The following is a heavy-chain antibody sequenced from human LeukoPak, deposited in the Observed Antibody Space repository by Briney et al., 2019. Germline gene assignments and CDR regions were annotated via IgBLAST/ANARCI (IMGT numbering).Heavy chain of an antibody. CDR1: AFSFDDYC. Sequence: RPGGSLTLSWAAAAFSFDDYCMSWDSQAQGRVLEWVSGIHWYGGSTGYADSVKGRLTTYRDNAKNSLYLQMNSLRAEDTALYYCARARSRHVDYWGQGTLVTVSS. V-gene: IGHV3-20*04. CDR2: IHWYGGST. CDR3: ARARSRHVDY. J-gene: IGHJ4*02.